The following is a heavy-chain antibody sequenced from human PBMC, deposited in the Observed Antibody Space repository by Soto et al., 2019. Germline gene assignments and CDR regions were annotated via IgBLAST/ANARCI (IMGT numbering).Heavy chain of an antibody. CDR2: IYSSGST. J-gene: IGHJ6*02. CDR3: ARDVYGMDV. V-gene: IGHV4-31*03. Sequence: SETLSLTCTVSGGSISSGDYYWSWIRQHPGKGLEYIGFIYSSGSTYYNPSLNGRVILSVDTSKNQFSLNLSFVTAADTAVYYCARDVYGMDVWGQGTTVTVSS. CDR1: GGSISSGDYY.